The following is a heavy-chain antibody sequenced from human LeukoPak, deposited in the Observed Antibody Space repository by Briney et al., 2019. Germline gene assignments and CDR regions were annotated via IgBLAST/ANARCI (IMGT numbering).Heavy chain of an antibody. V-gene: IGHV4-31*03. CDR3: ARERDSNYYDSRGYSDAFDI. J-gene: IGHJ3*02. D-gene: IGHD3-22*01. Sequence: SQTLSLTCTVSGGSIRSGAYFWSWIRHRPGKGLEWIGYIHYSGSAYYNPSLKSRITVSVDTTKNQFSLKLSSVTAADTAVYCCARERDSNYYDSRGYSDAFDIWGQGTMVTVSS. CDR1: GGSIRSGAYF. CDR2: IHYSGSA.